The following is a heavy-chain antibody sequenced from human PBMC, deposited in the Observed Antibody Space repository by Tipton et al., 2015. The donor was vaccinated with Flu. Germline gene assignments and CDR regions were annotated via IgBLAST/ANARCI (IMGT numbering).Heavy chain of an antibody. CDR3: ARTGYSSSWLDFQH. V-gene: IGHV4-34*01. CDR1: GGSFSGYY. J-gene: IGHJ1*01. CDR2: INHSGST. D-gene: IGHD6-13*01. Sequence: TLSLTCAVYGGSFSGYYWSWIRQPPGKGLEWIGEINHSGSTNYNPSLKSRVTISVDTSKNQFSLKLSSVTAADTAVYYCARTGYSSSWLDFQHWGQGTLVTVSS.